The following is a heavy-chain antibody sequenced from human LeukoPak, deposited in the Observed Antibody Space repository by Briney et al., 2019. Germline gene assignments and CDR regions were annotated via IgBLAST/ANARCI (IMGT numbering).Heavy chain of an antibody. CDR2: IYYSGST. V-gene: IGHV4-61*08. Sequence: SETLSLTCTVSGGSISSGGYYWSWIRQHPGKGLEWIGYIYYSGSTNYNPSLKSRVTISVDTSKNQFSLKLSSVTAADTAVYYCARDLVGYSSSWVSFDIWGQGTMVTVSS. D-gene: IGHD6-13*01. CDR1: GGSISSGGYY. CDR3: ARDLVGYSSSWVSFDI. J-gene: IGHJ3*02.